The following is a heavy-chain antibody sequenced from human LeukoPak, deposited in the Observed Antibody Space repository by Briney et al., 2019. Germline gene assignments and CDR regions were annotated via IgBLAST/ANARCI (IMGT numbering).Heavy chain of an antibody. CDR1: GGSISSYY. CDR2: IYYSGST. CDR3: ARALDY. J-gene: IGHJ4*02. V-gene: IGHV4-59*01. Sequence: SETLPLTCTVSGGSISSYYWSWIRQPPGKGLEWIGYIYYSGSTNYNPSLKSRVTISVDTSKNQFSLKLSSVTAADTAVYYCARALDYWGQGTLVTVSS.